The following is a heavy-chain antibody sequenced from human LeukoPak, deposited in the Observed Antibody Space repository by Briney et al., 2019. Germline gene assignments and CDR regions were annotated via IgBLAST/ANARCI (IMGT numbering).Heavy chain of an antibody. D-gene: IGHD4-17*01. V-gene: IGHV4-59*04. CDR3: ARRVGDRTNWFDP. CDR2: IYYSGST. Sequence: SETLSLTCTVSGGSISSYYWSWIRQPPGKGLEWIGYIYYSGSTYYNPSLKSRVTISLDKSKNQFSLKLSSVTAADTAVYYCARRVGDRTNWFDPWGQGTLVTVSS. J-gene: IGHJ5*02. CDR1: GGSISSYY.